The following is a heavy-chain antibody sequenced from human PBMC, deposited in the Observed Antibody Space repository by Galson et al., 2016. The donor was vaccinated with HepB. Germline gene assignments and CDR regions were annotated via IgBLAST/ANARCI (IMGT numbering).Heavy chain of an antibody. CDR3: ARPYCSGGRCYLDY. V-gene: IGHV5-51*01. CDR2: IYPGDSDK. J-gene: IGHJ4*02. CDR1: GYSFTSYW. Sequence: QSGAEVKKPGESLKISCKGSGYSFTSYWIGWVRQMPGKGLERMGIIYPGDSDKRYSPSFQGQVTISADKSISTAHLQWSSLKASDRGMYYCARPYCSGGRCYLDYWGQGTLVTVSS. D-gene: IGHD2-15*01.